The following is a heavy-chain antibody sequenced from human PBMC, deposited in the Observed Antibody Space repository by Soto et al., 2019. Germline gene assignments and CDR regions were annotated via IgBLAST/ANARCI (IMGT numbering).Heavy chain of an antibody. V-gene: IGHV1-24*01. D-gene: IGHD3-10*01. CDR1: VYTFTDLS. J-gene: IGHJ1*01. Sequence: QVPLVQSGAEVKKPGASVKVSCKVSVYTFTDLSMHWVRQAPGEGLEWMGGFDPAKGKRFYAQSFQGRVTVTVGTSTGTAYMELSSLRSDDTAVYYCAASILRVWVLPHFAYWGQGTLVSVSS. CDR2: FDPAKGKR. CDR3: AASILRVWVLPHFAY.